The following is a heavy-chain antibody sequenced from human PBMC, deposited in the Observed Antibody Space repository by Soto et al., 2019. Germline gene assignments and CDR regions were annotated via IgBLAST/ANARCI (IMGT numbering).Heavy chain of an antibody. D-gene: IGHD6-13*01. Sequence: PVVSLILSCAASGFNFGGYSVSWVRQAPGKGLEWVSAISGSGGSTYYADSVKGRFTISRDNSKNTLYLQMNSLRAEDTAVYYCAKEIAAVSPTVDYWGQGTLVTVSS. CDR2: ISGSGGST. CDR3: AKEIAAVSPTVDY. CDR1: GFNFGGYS. J-gene: IGHJ4*02. V-gene: IGHV3-23*01.